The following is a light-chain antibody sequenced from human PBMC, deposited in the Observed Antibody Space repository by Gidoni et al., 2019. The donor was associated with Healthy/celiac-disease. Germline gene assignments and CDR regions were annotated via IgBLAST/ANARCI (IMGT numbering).Light chain of an antibody. CDR3: CSYAGSRV. J-gene: IGLJ3*02. V-gene: IGLV2-23*02. CDR1: SSDVGSYNL. CDR2: EVS. Sequence: QSALTQPASVSGSPGHAIPISCTGTSSDVGSYNLVSWYQQHPGKAPKLMIYEVSKRPSGVSNLFSGSQSCNTASLTISGLQAGDEADYYCCSYAGSRVFGGGTKLTVL.